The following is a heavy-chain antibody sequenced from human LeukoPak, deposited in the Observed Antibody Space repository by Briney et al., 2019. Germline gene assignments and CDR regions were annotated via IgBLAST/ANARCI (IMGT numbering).Heavy chain of an antibody. CDR3: ARDSTVATYYGVDV. CDR2: IRSNSGDI. CDR1: GYTLTDHH. Sequence: ASVKVSCKASGYTLTDHHIIWVRQAPGQGLEWMGWIRSNSGDIKYAQEFQGRVTMTRDTSISTAYMELSSLKSDDTAIYYCARDSTVATYYGVDVWGQGTTVTVSS. D-gene: IGHD6-19*01. J-gene: IGHJ6*02. V-gene: IGHV1-2*02.